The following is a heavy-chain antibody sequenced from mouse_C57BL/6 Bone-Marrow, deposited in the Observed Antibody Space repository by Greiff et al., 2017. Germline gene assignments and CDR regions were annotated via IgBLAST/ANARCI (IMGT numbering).Heavy chain of an antibody. CDR3: ARSGDGYYFYYFDY. V-gene: IGHV1-82*01. CDR1: GYAFSSSW. D-gene: IGHD2-3*01. J-gene: IGHJ2*01. CDR2: IYPGDGDT. Sequence: QVQLQQSGPELVKPGASVKISCKASGYAFSSSWMNWVKQRPGKGLEWIGRIYPGDGDTNYNGKFKGKATLTADKSSSTAYMQLSSLTSEDSAVSFCARSGDGYYFYYFDYWGQGTTLTVSS.